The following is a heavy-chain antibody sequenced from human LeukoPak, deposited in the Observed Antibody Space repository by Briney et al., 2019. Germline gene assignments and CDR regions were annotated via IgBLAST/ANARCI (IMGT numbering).Heavy chain of an antibody. CDR3: VRGGPYGDYDAY. D-gene: IGHD4-17*01. CDR1: GFTFSSYE. V-gene: IGHV3-48*03. CDR2: ISSSGSTI. Sequence: GGSLRLSCAASGFTFSSYEMNWVRQAPGKGLEWVPYISSSGSTIYYADSVRGRFTISRDNAKNSLYLQMNSLRAEDTAVYYCVRGGPYGDYDAYWGQGTLVTVSS. J-gene: IGHJ4*02.